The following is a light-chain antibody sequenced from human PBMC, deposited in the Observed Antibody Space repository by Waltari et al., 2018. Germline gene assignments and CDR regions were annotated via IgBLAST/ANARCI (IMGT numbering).Light chain of an antibody. CDR2: ENS. J-gene: IGLJ3*02. Sequence: QSALTQPASVSGSPGQSITISCTGTSSDVGSYNLVSWYQQHPGKAPKLIIYENSKRPSGVSTRFAGSKSGYTASLTISGLQAEDEADYFCCSYAGGSTLDWVFGGGTKLTVL. CDR1: SSDVGSYNL. CDR3: CSYAGGSTLDWV. V-gene: IGLV2-23*01.